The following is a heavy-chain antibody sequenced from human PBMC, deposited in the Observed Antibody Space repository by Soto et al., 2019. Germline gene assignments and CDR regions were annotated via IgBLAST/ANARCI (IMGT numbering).Heavy chain of an antibody. V-gene: IGHV4-59*08. CDR3: ARRAVLGYCSGGSCSEGWYFDL. D-gene: IGHD2-15*01. CDR2: IYYSGST. CDR1: GGSISSYY. J-gene: IGHJ2*01. Sequence: SETLSLTCTVSGGSISSYYWSWIRQPPGKGLEWIGYIYYSGSTNYNPSLKSRVTISVDTSKNQFSLKLSSVTAADTAVYYCARRAVLGYCSGGSCSEGWYFDLWGRGTLVTVSS.